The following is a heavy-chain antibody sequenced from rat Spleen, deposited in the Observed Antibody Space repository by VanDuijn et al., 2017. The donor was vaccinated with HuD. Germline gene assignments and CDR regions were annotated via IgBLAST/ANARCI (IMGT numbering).Heavy chain of an antibody. D-gene: IGHD1-9*01. V-gene: IGHV5-20*01. Sequence: EVQLVESGGGLVQPGRSLKLSCAASGFTFNDHFMAWVRQAPTKGLEWVASIGYDGSSTYYRDSVKGRVTISRDNAESTLYLQMDSLRSEATATYYCATTGKYYGYTTAYWYFDFWGPGTMVTVSS. CDR1: GFTFNDHF. CDR2: IGYDGSST. CDR3: ATTGKYYGYTTAYWYFDF. J-gene: IGHJ1*01.